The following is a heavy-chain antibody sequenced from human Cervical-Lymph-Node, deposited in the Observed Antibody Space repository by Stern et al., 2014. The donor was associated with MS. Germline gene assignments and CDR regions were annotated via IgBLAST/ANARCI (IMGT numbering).Heavy chain of an antibody. Sequence: VQLVEYGGGVVQPGRSLSLSCVVSGFTFSTYAMHWVRQAPGKGLEWVAFVSYDGTQRNSTDSVKARFTISRDNSKNTLYLHMNSLRDEDTAVYFCARGGRGVGLEYWGQGALVTVSS. CDR1: GFTFSTYA. CDR3: ARGGRGVGLEY. J-gene: IGHJ4*02. V-gene: IGHV3-30-3*01. CDR2: VSYDGTQR. D-gene: IGHD3-10*01.